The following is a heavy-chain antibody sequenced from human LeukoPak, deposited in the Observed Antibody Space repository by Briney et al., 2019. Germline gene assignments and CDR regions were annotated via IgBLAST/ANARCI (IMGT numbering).Heavy chain of an antibody. CDR2: ISSSSSTI. CDR1: GFTFRRYS. J-gene: IGHJ4*02. Sequence: PGGSLRLPCAASGFTFRRYSMNWVRQAPAKGLEGVSYISSSSSTIYYADAVKGRVSITRDNAKNSLYLQMNSLRAEDTAVYYCARELKRGYSGYGPVFWGQGTLVTVSS. CDR3: ARELKRGYSGYGPVF. V-gene: IGHV3-48*01. D-gene: IGHD5-12*01.